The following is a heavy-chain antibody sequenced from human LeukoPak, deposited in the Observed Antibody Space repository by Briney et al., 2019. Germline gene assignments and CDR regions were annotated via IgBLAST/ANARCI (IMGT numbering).Heavy chain of an antibody. CDR2: ISSSGSTI. Sequence: GGSLRLSCAAPGFTFSDYYMSWIRQAPGKGLEWVSYISSSGSTIYYADSVKGRFTISRDNAKNSLYLQMNSLRAEDTAVYYCAKRDSSGSSSGLAYWGQGALVTVSS. J-gene: IGHJ4*02. D-gene: IGHD3-22*01. CDR3: AKRDSSGSSSGLAY. V-gene: IGHV3-11*01. CDR1: GFTFSDYY.